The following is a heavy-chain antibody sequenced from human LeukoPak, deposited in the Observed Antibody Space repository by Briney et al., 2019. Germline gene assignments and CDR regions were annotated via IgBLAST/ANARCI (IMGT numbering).Heavy chain of an antibody. V-gene: IGHV3-48*02. Sequence: GGSLRLSCAASGFSFSGSSMNWVRQAPGKGLEWVSYISSSSSTIYYADSVKGRFTISRDNAKNSLYLQMNSLRDEDTAVYYCARVQPPPTVVTPRYYYYGMDVWGQGTTVTVSS. CDR2: ISSSSSTI. J-gene: IGHJ6*02. D-gene: IGHD4-23*01. CDR1: GFSFSGSS. CDR3: ARVQPPPTVVTPRYYYYGMDV.